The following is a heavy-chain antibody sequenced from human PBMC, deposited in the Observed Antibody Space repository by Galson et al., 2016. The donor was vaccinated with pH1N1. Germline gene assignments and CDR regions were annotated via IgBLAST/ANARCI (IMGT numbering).Heavy chain of an antibody. D-gene: IGHD1-26*01. CDR3: ARSFAVGARSCYAMDV. CDR1: GFSFSSYA. V-gene: IGHV3-64*02. Sequence: SLRLSCAASGFSFSSYAMHWVRQAPGKGLEYVSAISNNGGTTYYADSVKGRFTISRDNSKNTLYLQMGSLRAADMAVYYCARSFAVGARSCYAMDVWGQGTTVSVSS. J-gene: IGHJ6*02. CDR2: ISNNGGTT.